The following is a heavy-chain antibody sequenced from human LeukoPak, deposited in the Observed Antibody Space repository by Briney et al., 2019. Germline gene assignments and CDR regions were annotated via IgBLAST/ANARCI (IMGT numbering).Heavy chain of an antibody. V-gene: IGHV4-34*01. Sequence: SETLSLTCAVYGGSFSGYYWSWIRRPPGKGLEWIGEINHSGSTNYNPSLKSRVTISVDTAKNQFSLKLSSVTAADTAVYYCARGGRLVRYWYFDLWGRGTLVTVSS. CDR2: INHSGST. CDR1: GGSFSGYY. J-gene: IGHJ2*01. D-gene: IGHD3-10*01. CDR3: ARGGRLVRYWYFDL.